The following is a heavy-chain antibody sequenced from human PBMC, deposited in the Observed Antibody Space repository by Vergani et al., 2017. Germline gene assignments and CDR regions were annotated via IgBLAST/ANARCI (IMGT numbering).Heavy chain of an antibody. D-gene: IGHD3-22*01. CDR3: AREGGHEYYDSSGYYYTGDALDV. Sequence: QVQLVESGGGVVQPGRSLRLSCAASGFTFSSYAMHWVRQAPGKGLEWVAVISYDGSNKSYADSVKGRFTISRDNSKNTLYLQMNSLRAEDTAVYYCAREGGHEYYDSSGYYYTGDALDVWGRGTMVTVSS. V-gene: IGHV3-30-3*01. J-gene: IGHJ3*01. CDR2: ISYDGSNK. CDR1: GFTFSSYA.